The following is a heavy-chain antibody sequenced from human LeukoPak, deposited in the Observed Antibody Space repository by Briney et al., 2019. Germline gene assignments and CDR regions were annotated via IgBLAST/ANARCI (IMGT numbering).Heavy chain of an antibody. V-gene: IGHV5-10-1*01. CDR3: ARALRITFGGGRGAFDI. J-gene: IGHJ3*02. D-gene: IGHD3-16*01. CDR2: IDSSDSYT. Sequence: GESLKISCKGSGYSFTNYWISWVRQMPGKGLEWMGRIDSSDSYTTYSPSFQGHLTISADKSISTAYLQWSSMKASDTAMYYCARALRITFGGGRGAFDIWGQGTMVTVSS. CDR1: GYSFTNYW.